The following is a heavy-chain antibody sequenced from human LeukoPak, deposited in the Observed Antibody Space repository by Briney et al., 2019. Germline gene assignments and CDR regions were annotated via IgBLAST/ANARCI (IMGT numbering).Heavy chain of an antibody. CDR2: VYHSGST. J-gene: IGHJ5*02. V-gene: IGHV4-39*01. Sequence: SETLSLTCTVAGASISSESYYWGWIRQPPGKGLEWIGAVYHSGSTTYNPSLKSRVTIFVDTSKNQFSLQLSSVTAADTAVYYCARGDWGDNWFDPWGQGTLVTVSS. CDR3: ARGDWGDNWFDP. D-gene: IGHD7-27*01. CDR1: GASISSESYY.